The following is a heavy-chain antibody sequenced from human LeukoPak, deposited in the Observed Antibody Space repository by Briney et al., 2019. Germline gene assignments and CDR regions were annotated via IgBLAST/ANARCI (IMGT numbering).Heavy chain of an antibody. CDR1: GGSISSYY. CDR3: ASRSSIWSGYQDTLYYFDS. CDR2: IYYSGST. J-gene: IGHJ4*02. V-gene: IGHV4-59*01. D-gene: IGHD3-3*01. Sequence: SETLSLTCTVSGGSISSYYWSWIRQPPGKRLEWIGHIYYSGSTNYNPSLKRRVTISVDTSKNQFSLKLSSVTAADTAVYYCASRSSIWSGYQDTLYYFDSWGQGTLVTVSS.